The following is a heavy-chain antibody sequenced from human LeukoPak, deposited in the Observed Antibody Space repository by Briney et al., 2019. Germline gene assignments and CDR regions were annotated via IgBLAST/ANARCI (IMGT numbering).Heavy chain of an antibody. J-gene: IGHJ6*02. CDR1: GFTFSTYA. Sequence: GGSLRLSCVASGFTFSTYAMHWVRQAPGKGLEWVAVILYGGNNKYYADSVKGRFTISRDNSKNTLYLQMNSLRAEDTAVYYCARGRKYSYGTYYYGLDVWGQGTTVTVCS. D-gene: IGHD5-18*01. V-gene: IGHV3-30-3*01. CDR3: ARGRKYSYGTYYYGLDV. CDR2: ILYGGNNK.